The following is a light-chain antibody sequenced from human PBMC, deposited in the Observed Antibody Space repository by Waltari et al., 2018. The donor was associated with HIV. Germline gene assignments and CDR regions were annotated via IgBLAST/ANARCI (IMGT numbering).Light chain of an antibody. CDR3: QSADSSGTYDVV. J-gene: IGLJ2*01. CDR1: ALPKQY. V-gene: IGLV3-25*03. CDR2: KDS. Sequence: SYELTQPPSVSVSPGQTARITCSGDALPKQYAYWYQQKPGQAPVLVIYKDSGRPSGIPERFSGSSSGTTVTLTISGVQAEDEADYYCQSADSSGTYDVVFGGGTKLTVL.